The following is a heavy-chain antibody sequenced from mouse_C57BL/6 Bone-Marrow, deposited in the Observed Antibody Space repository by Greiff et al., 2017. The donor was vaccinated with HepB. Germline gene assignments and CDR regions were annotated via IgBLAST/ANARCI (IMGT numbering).Heavy chain of an antibody. CDR2: ISDGGSYT. CDR1: GFTFSSYA. V-gene: IGHV5-4*01. J-gene: IGHJ2*01. CDR3: AREGGSVFDY. Sequence: EVMLVESGGGLVKPGGSLKLSCAASGFTFSSYAMSWDRQTPEKRLEWVATISDGGSYTYYPDNVKGRFTISRDNAKNNLYLQMSHLKSEDTAMYYCAREGGSVFDYWGQGTTLTVSS. D-gene: IGHD1-1*01.